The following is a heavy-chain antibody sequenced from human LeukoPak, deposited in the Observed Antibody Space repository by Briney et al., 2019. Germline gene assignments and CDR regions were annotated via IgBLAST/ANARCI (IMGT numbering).Heavy chain of an antibody. CDR2: ISTSGTTI. CDR1: GFTFSSYE. D-gene: IGHD3-10*01. CDR3: ARVATMVRVPLDALDI. J-gene: IGHJ3*02. Sequence: GGSPRLSCAASGFTFSSYEMHWVRQAPGKGLEWFSYISTSGTTIHYADSVKGRFTTSRDNTKNSLYLQMNSLVAEDTAVYYCARVATMVRVPLDALDIWGQGTMVSVSS. V-gene: IGHV3-48*03.